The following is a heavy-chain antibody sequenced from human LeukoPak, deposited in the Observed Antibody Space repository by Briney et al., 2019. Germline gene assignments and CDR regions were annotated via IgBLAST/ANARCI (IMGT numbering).Heavy chain of an antibody. D-gene: IGHD1-26*01. CDR2: INHSGST. CDR3: ASPWGSPSDY. CDR1: GGSVSRNSDY. V-gene: IGHV4-39*07. J-gene: IGHJ4*02. Sequence: SETLSLTCTVSGGSVSRNSDYWGWIRQPPGKGLEWIGEINHSGSTNYNPSLKSRVTISVDTSKNQFSLKLSSVTAADTAVYYCASPWGSPSDYWGQGTLVTVSS.